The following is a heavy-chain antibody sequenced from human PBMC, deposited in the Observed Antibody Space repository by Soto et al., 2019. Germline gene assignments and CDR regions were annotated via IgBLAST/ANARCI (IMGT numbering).Heavy chain of an antibody. D-gene: IGHD4-4*01. Sequence: VGSLRLSCAASGFTFSTYPMSWVRQAPGKGLEWVSGISGSGISTYYTDSVKGRFTISRDNSKNTVFLQMNSLRDEDTAVYYCVKPPVITASYYYYDMDVWGQGTTVTVSS. J-gene: IGHJ6*02. CDR1: GFTFSTYP. CDR2: ISGSGIST. CDR3: VKPPVITASYYYYDMDV. V-gene: IGHV3-23*01.